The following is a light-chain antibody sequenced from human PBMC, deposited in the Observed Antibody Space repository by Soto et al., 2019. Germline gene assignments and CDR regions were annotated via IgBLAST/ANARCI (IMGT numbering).Light chain of an antibody. Sequence: QSVLTQPASVSGSPGQSITISCTGTSSDVGTYNYVSWYQQHPGKAPKVMIYEVTHRPSGVSNRFSGSKSGNTASLTISGLQAEDEAEYYCSSYTGSSTLYVFGTGTKVTVL. CDR2: EVT. V-gene: IGLV2-14*01. CDR1: SSDVGTYNY. CDR3: SSYTGSSTLYV. J-gene: IGLJ1*01.